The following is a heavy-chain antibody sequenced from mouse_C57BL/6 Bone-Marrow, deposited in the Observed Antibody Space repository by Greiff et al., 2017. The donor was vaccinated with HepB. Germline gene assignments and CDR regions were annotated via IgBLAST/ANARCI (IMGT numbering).Heavy chain of an antibody. CDR3: ARRGTTVVATDYAMDY. V-gene: IGHV1-53*01. Sequence: QVQLKQPGTELVKPGASVKLSCKASGYTSTSYWMHWVKQRPGQGLEWIGNINPSNGGTNYNEKFKSKATLTVDKSSSTAYMQLSSLTSEDSAVYYCARRGTTVVATDYAMDYWGQGTLVTVSA. CDR1: GYTSTSYW. J-gene: IGHJ3*01. CDR2: INPSNGGT. D-gene: IGHD1-1*01.